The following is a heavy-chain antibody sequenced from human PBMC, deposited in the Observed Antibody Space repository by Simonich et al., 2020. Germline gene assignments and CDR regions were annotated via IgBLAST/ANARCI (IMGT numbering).Heavy chain of an antibody. Sequence: QVQLVQSGAEVKKPGSSVKCSCKASGGTCGSYAISWVRQAPGQGLEWMGGIIPIFGTANYEQKFQGRVTITADESTSTAYMELSSLRSEDTAVYYCARSPTYSSSWYFDYWGQGTLVTVSS. D-gene: IGHD6-13*01. CDR1: GGTCGSYA. V-gene: IGHV1-69*13. CDR3: ARSPTYSSSWYFDY. CDR2: IIPIFGTA. J-gene: IGHJ4*02.